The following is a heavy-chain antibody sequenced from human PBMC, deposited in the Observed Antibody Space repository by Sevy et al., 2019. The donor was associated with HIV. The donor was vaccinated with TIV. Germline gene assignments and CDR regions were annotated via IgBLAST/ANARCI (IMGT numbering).Heavy chain of an antibody. Sequence: GGALRLSCVVSGFTFSSYAMRWVRQAPGKGLEWVSGISGSGGSTYYADSVKGRFTISRDNAKNTLFLQMNILRAEDTAVYYCVNGGYYYDSSGYFSFHYWGQGTLVTVSS. CDR1: GFTFSSYA. J-gene: IGHJ4*02. CDR3: VNGGYYYDSSGYFSFHY. D-gene: IGHD3-22*01. V-gene: IGHV3-23*01. CDR2: ISGSGGST.